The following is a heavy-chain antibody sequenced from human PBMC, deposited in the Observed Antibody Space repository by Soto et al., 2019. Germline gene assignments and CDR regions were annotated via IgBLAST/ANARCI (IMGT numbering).Heavy chain of an antibody. CDR3: ARWFGENDYSNAPDEAYYYYGMDV. CDR2: IHYSGST. V-gene: IGHV4-39*01. J-gene: IGHJ6*02. Sequence: SETLSLTCTVSGGSISSNSYYWGWIRQPPGKGLEWIGSIHYSGSTYYNPSLKSRVTISVDTSKNQFSLKLSSVTAADTAVYYCARWFGENDYSNAPDEAYYYYGMDVWGQGTTVTVSS. CDR1: GGSISSNSYY. D-gene: IGHD4-4*01.